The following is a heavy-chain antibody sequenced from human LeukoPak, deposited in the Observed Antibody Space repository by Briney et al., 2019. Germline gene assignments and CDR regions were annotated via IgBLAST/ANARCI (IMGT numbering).Heavy chain of an antibody. V-gene: IGHV4-59*01. D-gene: IGHD3-16*01. Sequence: SETLSLTCTVSEDSISDYYRGWIRQPPGKGLEGIGYFYNSGRSTYNPSLKSRVTISAATSKNHFSLKLNSVTTADTAVYYCTRGAGWLIDYWGQGILVTVSS. CDR1: EDSISDYY. J-gene: IGHJ4*02. CDR3: TRGAGWLIDY. CDR2: FYNSGRS.